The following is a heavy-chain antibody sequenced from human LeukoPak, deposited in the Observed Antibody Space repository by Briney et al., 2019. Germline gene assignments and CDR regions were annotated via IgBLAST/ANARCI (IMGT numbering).Heavy chain of an antibody. CDR1: GGSISSSGYY. J-gene: IGHJ4*02. CDR3: ARGDPVTTLNDY. D-gene: IGHD4-17*01. Sequence: PSETLSLTCSVSGGSISSSGYYWGWIRQPPGKGLEWIGSVYYSGTTYYNPSLKSRVTISVDTSKNQFSLRLSSVTAADTAVYYCARGDPVTTLNDYWGQGTLVTVSS. V-gene: IGHV4-39*07. CDR2: VYYSGTT.